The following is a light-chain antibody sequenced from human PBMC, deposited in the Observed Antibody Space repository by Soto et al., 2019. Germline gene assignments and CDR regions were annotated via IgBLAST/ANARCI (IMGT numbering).Light chain of an antibody. V-gene: IGLV2-11*01. Sequence: QSVLTQPRSVSGSPGQSVTISCTGTSSDVGGYNYVSWYQQHPGKAPKVMIYDVSQRPSGVPDRFSGSKSGNTASLTISGLQAEDEADYYCCSYAGTYTWVFGGGTQLTVL. CDR1: SSDVGGYNY. CDR2: DVS. J-gene: IGLJ3*02. CDR3: CSYAGTYTWV.